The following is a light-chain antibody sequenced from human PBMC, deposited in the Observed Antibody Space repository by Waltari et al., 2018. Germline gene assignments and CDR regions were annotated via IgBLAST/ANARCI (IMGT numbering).Light chain of an antibody. Sequence: SYELTQPPSVSVSPGQTASITCSGAILGNKYASWYQQKPGQSPLLVIYQDTKRPSGIPERFSGSKSANAATLTITGTQAMDEADYYCQALGTGAWVFGGGTKLTVL. CDR1: ILGNKY. CDR2: QDT. CDR3: QALGTGAWV. V-gene: IGLV3-1*01. J-gene: IGLJ3*02.